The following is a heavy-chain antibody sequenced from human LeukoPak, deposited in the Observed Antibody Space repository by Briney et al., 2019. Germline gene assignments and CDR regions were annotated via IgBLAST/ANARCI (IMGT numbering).Heavy chain of an antibody. J-gene: IGHJ1*01. CDR3: ARAYGSGSYYKH. CDR2: IYYSGST. D-gene: IGHD3-10*01. V-gene: IGHV4-59*06. CDR1: GGSITSYY. Sequence: SETLSLTCTVSGGSITSYYWSWIRQHPGKGLEWIGYIYYSGSTYYNPSLKSRVTISVDTSKNQFSLKLSSVTAADTAVYYCARAYGSGSYYKHWGQGTLVTVSS.